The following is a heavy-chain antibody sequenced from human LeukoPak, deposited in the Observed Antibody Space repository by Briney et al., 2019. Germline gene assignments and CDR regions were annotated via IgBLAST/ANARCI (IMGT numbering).Heavy chain of an antibody. CDR1: GGSISGYY. CDR3: ARVKSSSSGWAAPFDY. Sequence: SQTLSLTCTVSGGSISGYYWNWIRQPVGKGLEWMGRIYTSGSTNYNHSLKSRVIMSVDASKNEFSLKLSSVTAADTAVYYCARVKSSSSGWAAPFDYWGQGILVTVSS. J-gene: IGHJ4*02. V-gene: IGHV4-4*07. D-gene: IGHD6-19*01. CDR2: IYTSGST.